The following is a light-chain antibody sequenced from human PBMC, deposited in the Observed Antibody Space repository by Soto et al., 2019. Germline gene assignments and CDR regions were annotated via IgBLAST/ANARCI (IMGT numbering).Light chain of an antibody. J-gene: IGLJ2*01. CDR1: SRDVGGYHY. CDR2: DVS. CDR3: CSYAGSYSVV. V-gene: IGLV2-11*01. Sequence: QSVLTQPSSVSGSPGQSVTISCTGTSRDVGGYHYVSWYQQHPGKAPKLMIYDVSQRPSGVPDRFSGSKSGNTASLTISGLQAEDEADYYCCSYAGSYSVVFGGVTKLTVL.